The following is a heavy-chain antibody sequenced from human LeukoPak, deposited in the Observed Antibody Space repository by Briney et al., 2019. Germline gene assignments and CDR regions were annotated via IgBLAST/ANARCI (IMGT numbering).Heavy chain of an antibody. Sequence: GGSLRLSCAASGFTFSSYAMHWVRQAPGKGLEWVAVISYDGSNKYYADSVKGRFTISRDNSKNTLYLQMNSLRAEDTAVYYCAREGNTRIGIFRNGGFDYWGQGTLVTVSS. J-gene: IGHJ4*02. CDR2: ISYDGSNK. V-gene: IGHV3-30*01. CDR3: AREGNTRIGIFRNGGFDY. CDR1: GFTFSSYA. D-gene: IGHD1-14*01.